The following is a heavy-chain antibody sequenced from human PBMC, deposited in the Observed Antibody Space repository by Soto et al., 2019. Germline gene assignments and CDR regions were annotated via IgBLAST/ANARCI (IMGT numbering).Heavy chain of an antibody. Sequence: SPRLSCNESGFTFRSYGMDWVRQAPGKGLEGGANIWDDGSYKHHADSVNGRFTISRDDSKNTLYLHMSSLRGEDTAVYFGARVFESYGMDVWGQGTTVTVSS. CDR1: GFTFRSYG. CDR2: IWDDGSYK. V-gene: IGHV3-33*01. CDR3: ARVFESYGMDV. J-gene: IGHJ6*02.